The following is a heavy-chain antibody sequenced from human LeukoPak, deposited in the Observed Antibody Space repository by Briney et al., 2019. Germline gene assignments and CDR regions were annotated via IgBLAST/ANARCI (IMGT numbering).Heavy chain of an antibody. D-gene: IGHD6-13*01. Sequence: GGPLRLSCAASGFTFSSYSMNWVRQAPGKGLEWVSSISSSSSYIYYADSVKGRFTISRDNAKNSLYLQMNSLRAEDTAVYYCARGGNLEYSSSWYGDADNWFDPWGQGTLVTVSS. CDR1: GFTFSSYS. CDR2: ISSSSSYI. J-gene: IGHJ5*02. CDR3: ARGGNLEYSSSWYGDADNWFDP. V-gene: IGHV3-21*01.